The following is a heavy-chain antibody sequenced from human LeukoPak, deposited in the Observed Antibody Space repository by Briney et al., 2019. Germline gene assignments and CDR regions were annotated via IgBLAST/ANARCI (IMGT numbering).Heavy chain of an antibody. CDR1: GDSISSSLW. V-gene: IGHV4-4*02. Sequence: PSETLSLTCTISGDSISSSLWWSWVRQSPGKGLEWIGEVYHSGSTNYNPSFKSRVTMSIDKSKNHFSLNLNSVTAADTAVYYCARDRGDSSSWXXPFDYWG. CDR2: VYHSGST. D-gene: IGHD6-13*01. CDR3: ARDRGDSSSWXXPFDY. J-gene: IGHJ4*01.